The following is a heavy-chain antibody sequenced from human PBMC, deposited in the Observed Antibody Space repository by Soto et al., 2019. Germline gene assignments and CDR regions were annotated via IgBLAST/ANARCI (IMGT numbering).Heavy chain of an antibody. CDR2: KISIFGTA. CDR3: VGYYNDSSGYPPPGLY. D-gene: IGHD3-22*01. J-gene: IGHJ4*02. V-gene: IGHV1-69*01. CDR1: GGPFCSDA. Sequence: KVPCKGSGGPFCSDAIRWVLQAPRQGLDWRGGKISIFGTANYAQKFQGRVTITADESTRTAYMELSSLRSEDTAVYYCVGYYNDSSGYPPPGLYWGRGTLVTGSS.